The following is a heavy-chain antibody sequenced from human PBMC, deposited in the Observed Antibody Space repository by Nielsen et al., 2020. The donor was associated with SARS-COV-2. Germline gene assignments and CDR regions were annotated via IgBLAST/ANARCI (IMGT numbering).Heavy chain of an antibody. D-gene: IGHD4-11*01. CDR3: ARRPYSNYRRYYYYGMDV. J-gene: IGHJ6*02. V-gene: IGHV4-39*01. CDR1: GGSISSGGYY. CDR2: IYYSGST. Sequence: SETLSLTCTVSGGSISSGGYYWSWIRQPPGKGLEWIGSIYYSGSTYYNPSLKSRVTISVDTSKNQFSLKLSSVTAADTAVYYCARRPYSNYRRYYYYGMDVWGQGTTVTVSS.